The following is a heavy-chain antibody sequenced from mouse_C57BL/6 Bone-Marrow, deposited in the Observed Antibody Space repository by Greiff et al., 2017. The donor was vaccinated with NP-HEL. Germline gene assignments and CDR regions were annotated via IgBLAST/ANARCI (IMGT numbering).Heavy chain of an antibody. Sequence: EVMLVESGGGLVKPGGSLKLSCAASGFTFSSYAVSWVRQTPEKRLEWVATISDGGSYTYYPDNVKGRFTISRDNAKNNLYLQMSHLKSEDTAMYYCARWLLLPYWYFDVWGTGTTVTVSS. CDR2: ISDGGSYT. CDR1: GFTFSSYA. V-gene: IGHV5-4*03. D-gene: IGHD1-1*01. CDR3: ARWLLLPYWYFDV. J-gene: IGHJ1*03.